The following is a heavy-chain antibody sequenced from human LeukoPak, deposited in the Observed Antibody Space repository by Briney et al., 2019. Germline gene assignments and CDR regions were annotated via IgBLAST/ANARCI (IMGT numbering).Heavy chain of an antibody. Sequence: GASVKVSCKASGGTLSSYAISWVRQAPGQGLEWMGGIIPIFGTANYAQKFQGRVTITTDESTSTAYMELSSLRSEDTAVYYCARGSLRFFLEYNWFDPWGQGTLVTVSS. J-gene: IGHJ5*02. CDR2: IIPIFGTA. CDR1: GGTLSSYA. D-gene: IGHD3-3*01. V-gene: IGHV1-69*05. CDR3: ARGSLRFFLEYNWFDP.